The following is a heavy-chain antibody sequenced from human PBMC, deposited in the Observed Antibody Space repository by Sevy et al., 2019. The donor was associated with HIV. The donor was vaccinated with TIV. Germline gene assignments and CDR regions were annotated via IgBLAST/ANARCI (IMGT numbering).Heavy chain of an antibody. CDR2: IYPGDSDT. CDR3: ARHEGRYFGLNTIDY. Sequence: GESLKISCKGSGYSFTSYWIGWVRQMPGKGLELMGIIYPGDSDTRYSPSFQGQVTISADKSISTAYLQWSSLKASDTAMYYCARHEGRYFGLNTIDYWGQGTLVTVSS. V-gene: IGHV5-51*01. CDR1: GYSFTSYW. D-gene: IGHD3-9*01. J-gene: IGHJ4*02.